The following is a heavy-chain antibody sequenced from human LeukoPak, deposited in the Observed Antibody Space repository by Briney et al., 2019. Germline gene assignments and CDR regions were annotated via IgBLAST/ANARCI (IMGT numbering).Heavy chain of an antibody. CDR1: GYIFTGYY. Sequence: GASVKVSCKASGYIFTGYYMHWVRQAPGQGLEWVGWINPDSGGTNYAQNFQGRVTMTRDTSISTAYMELSRLRSDDTAVYYCARAPYYDSSGYYPLTTEYFQHWGQGTLVTVSS. V-gene: IGHV1-2*02. J-gene: IGHJ1*01. CDR3: ARAPYYDSSGYYPLTTEYFQH. D-gene: IGHD3-22*01. CDR2: INPDSGGT.